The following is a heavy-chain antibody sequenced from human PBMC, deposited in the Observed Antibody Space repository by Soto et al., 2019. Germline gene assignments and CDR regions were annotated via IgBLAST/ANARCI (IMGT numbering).Heavy chain of an antibody. J-gene: IGHJ6*02. V-gene: IGHV3-23*01. D-gene: IGHD3-10*01. CDR1: GFTFSSYA. CDR3: AKEVWFGELFYYYYGMDV. CDR2: ISGSGGST. Sequence: GGSLRLSCAASGFTFSSYAMSWVRQAPGKGLEWVSAISGSGGSTYYADSVKGRFTISRDNSKNTLYLQMNSLRAEDTAVYYCAKEVWFGELFYYYYGMDVWGQGTTVTVSS.